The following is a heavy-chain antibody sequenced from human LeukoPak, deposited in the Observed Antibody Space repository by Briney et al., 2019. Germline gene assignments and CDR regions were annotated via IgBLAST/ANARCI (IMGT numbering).Heavy chain of an antibody. D-gene: IGHD3-22*01. CDR2: ISSSSSYI. CDR1: GFTFSSYS. CDR3: ARDGVISSGYYYARSTYYFDY. Sequence: PGGSLRLSCAASGFTFSSYSMNWVRQAPGKGLEWVSSISSSSSYIYYADSVKGRFTISRDNAKNSLYLQMNSLRAEDTAVYYCARDGVISSGYYYARSTYYFDYWGQGTLVTVSS. V-gene: IGHV3-21*01. J-gene: IGHJ4*02.